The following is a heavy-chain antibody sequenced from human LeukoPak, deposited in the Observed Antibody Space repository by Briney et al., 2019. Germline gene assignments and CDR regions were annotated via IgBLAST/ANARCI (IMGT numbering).Heavy chain of an antibody. Sequence: GGSLRLSCAASGFTVSSNYMSWVRQAPGKGLEWVSVIYSGGSTYYADSVKGRFTISRDNSKNTLYLQMNSLRAEDTAVYYCAKDPRFVAPRSIDYWGQGTLVTVSS. J-gene: IGHJ4*02. CDR3: AKDPRFVAPRSIDY. CDR2: IYSGGST. D-gene: IGHD3-10*01. CDR1: GFTVSSNY. V-gene: IGHV3-66*01.